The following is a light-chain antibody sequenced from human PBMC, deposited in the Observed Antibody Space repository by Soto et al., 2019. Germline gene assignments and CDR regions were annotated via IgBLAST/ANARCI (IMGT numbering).Light chain of an antibody. Sequence: EIVLTQSPDTLSASPGERVTLSCRSSQSVSSSSLAWYQQKPGQAPRLLIYAASSRATGIPDRFSGSGSGTDFTLTISRLEPEDFAVYSCQQHDTSPPTFGQGTKVDIK. CDR2: AAS. V-gene: IGKV3-20*01. CDR3: QQHDTSPPT. CDR1: QSVSSSS. J-gene: IGKJ1*01.